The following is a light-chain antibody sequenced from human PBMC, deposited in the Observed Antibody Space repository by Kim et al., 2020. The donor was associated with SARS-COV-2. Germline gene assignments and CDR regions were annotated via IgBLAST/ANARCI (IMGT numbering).Light chain of an antibody. CDR3: QRYYSAPWT. J-gene: IGKJ1*01. Sequence: AAVGDRVTISCRASQDINNYLAWYQHKPGKAPKLLIYSASVLQVGVPSRFSGSGSGTDFTLTISNLQPEDVATYYSQRYYSAPWTFRQGSKVDI. CDR2: SAS. CDR1: QDINNY. V-gene: IGKV1-27*01.